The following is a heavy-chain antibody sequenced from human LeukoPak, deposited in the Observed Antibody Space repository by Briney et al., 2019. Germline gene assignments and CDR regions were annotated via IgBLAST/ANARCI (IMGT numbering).Heavy chain of an antibody. V-gene: IGHV3-74*01. Sequence: PGGSLRLSCAASGFTFTNAWMSWVRQAPGKGLEWVSRINSDGSSTTYADSVKGRFTISRDNAKNTLYLQMNSLRAEDTAVYYCARDPSYSENLDYWGQGTLVTVSS. CDR2: INSDGSST. J-gene: IGHJ4*02. D-gene: IGHD1-26*01. CDR3: ARDPSYSENLDY. CDR1: GFTFTNAW.